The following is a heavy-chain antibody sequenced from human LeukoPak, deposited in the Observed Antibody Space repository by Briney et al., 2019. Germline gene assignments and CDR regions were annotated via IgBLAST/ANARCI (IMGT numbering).Heavy chain of an antibody. CDR3: AKGPQLNSGYHPDY. CDR2: ITGSDDRT. CDR1: GFTFSSAA. D-gene: IGHD3-22*01. Sequence: PGGSLRLSCAASGFTFSSAAMTWVRQAPGKGLEWVSTITGSDDRTYYGDSVKGRFTISRDYSKNTLHLQMNSLRVEDTAIYYCAKGPQLNSGYHPDYWGQRILVTVSS. V-gene: IGHV3-23*01. J-gene: IGHJ4*02.